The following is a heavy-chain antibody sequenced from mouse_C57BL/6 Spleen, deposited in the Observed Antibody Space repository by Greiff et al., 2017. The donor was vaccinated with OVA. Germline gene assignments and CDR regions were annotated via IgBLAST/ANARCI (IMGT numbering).Heavy chain of an antibody. CDR1: GFSFNTYA. J-gene: IGHJ4*01. D-gene: IGHD2-1*01. Sequence: EVMLVESGGGLVQPKGSLKLSCAASGFSFNTYAMNWVRQAPGKGLEWVARIRSKSNNYATYYADSVKDRFTISRDDSESMLYLQMNNLKTEDTAMYYCVRHGKFYFGAMDYWGQGTSVTVSS. CDR3: VRHGKFYFGAMDY. CDR2: IRSKSNNYAT. V-gene: IGHV10-1*01.